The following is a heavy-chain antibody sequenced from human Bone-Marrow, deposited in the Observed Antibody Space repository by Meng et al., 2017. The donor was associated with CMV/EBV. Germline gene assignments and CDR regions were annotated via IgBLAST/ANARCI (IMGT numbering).Heavy chain of an antibody. J-gene: IGHJ3*02. CDR1: GGSISSSSYY. V-gene: IGHV4-39*01. CDR2: FYYSGST. Sequence: SETLSLTCTVSGGSISSSSYYWGWIRQPPGKGLEWIGSFYYSGSTYYNPSLESRVTISVDTSKTQFSLKLSSVTAADTAVYYCARRLLPAALDAFGIWGQGTMVTVSS. CDR3: ARRLLPAALDAFGI. D-gene: IGHD2-2*01.